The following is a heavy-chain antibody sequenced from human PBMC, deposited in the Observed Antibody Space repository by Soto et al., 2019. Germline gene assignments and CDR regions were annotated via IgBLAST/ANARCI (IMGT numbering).Heavy chain of an antibody. Sequence: QVELVQSGAEVKKPGASVKVSCQASEDTFTHYDINWVRQATGQGLEWMGLMNPNTGNTDYALKFQGRVTMTRDTSTRTVYMELSSLRSDDTAVYYCVRRVASGHRSWFDPWGQGTLVTVS. CDR1: EDTFTHYD. V-gene: IGHV1-8*01. CDR2: MNPNTGNT. J-gene: IGHJ5*02. D-gene: IGHD2-21*01. CDR3: VRRVASGHRSWFDP.